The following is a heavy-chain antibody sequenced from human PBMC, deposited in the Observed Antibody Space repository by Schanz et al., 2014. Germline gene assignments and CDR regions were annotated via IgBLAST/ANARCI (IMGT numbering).Heavy chain of an antibody. CDR2: ISDSGDST. CDR1: GFTFSDYY. Sequence: MQLLESGGRVERPGGSLRLSCAASGFTFSDYYMTWIRQAPGKGLEWVSDISDSGDSTHYADSVKGRFTISRDNAKNSLFLQMNSLSAEDTAVYYCAKVATAATYLDSWGLGTLVTVSS. D-gene: IGHD2-15*01. CDR3: AKVATAATYLDS. J-gene: IGHJ4*02. V-gene: IGHV3-11*01.